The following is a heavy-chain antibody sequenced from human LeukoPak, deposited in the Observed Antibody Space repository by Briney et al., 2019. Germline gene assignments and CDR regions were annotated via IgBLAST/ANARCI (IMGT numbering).Heavy chain of an antibody. CDR1: GFTFSSYG. CDR3: ARDDESSGYYFDY. CDR2: IWYDGSNK. V-gene: IGHV3-33*01. J-gene: IGHJ4*02. D-gene: IGHD3-22*01. Sequence: GGSLRLSCAASGFTFSSYGMHWVRQAPGKGLEWVALIWYDGSNKYYADSVKGRFTISRDNSKNTLYLQMNSLRAEDTAVYYCARDDESSGYYFDYWGQGTLVTVSP.